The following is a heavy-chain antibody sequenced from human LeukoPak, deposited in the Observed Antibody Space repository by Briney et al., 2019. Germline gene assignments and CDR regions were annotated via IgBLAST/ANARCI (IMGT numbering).Heavy chain of an antibody. CDR3: ARHVNYYLYYFDY. V-gene: IGHV4-39*01. CDR1: GDSISSSSSY. D-gene: IGHD3-22*01. Sequence: SETLSLTCTVSGDSISSSSSYWGWIRQPPGEGLEWIGSIYYSGSTYYNTSLKSRVTISVDTSKNQFSLRLNSVTAADTAVYYCARHVNYYLYYFDYWGQGTLVTVSS. J-gene: IGHJ4*02. CDR2: IYYSGST.